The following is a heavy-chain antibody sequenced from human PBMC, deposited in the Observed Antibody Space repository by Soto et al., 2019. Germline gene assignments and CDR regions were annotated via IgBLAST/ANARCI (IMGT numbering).Heavy chain of an antibody. CDR1: GDRVSSHSAA. J-gene: IGHJ4*02. CDR2: TYYRSKWYN. D-gene: IGHD3-9*01. V-gene: IGHV6-1*01. Sequence: SQTLSLTCAISGDRVSSHSAAWNWSRQSPSRGLEWLGRTYYRSKWYNDYAVSVKSRITINPDTSKNQFSLQLNSVTPEDTAVYYFARQSVLRYFDWPLDYWGQGTLVTVSS. CDR3: ARQSVLRYFDWPLDY.